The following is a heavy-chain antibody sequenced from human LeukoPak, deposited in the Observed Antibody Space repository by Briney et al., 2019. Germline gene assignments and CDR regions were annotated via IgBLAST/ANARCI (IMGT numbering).Heavy chain of an antibody. V-gene: IGHV3-33*01. CDR1: GFTFSSYG. CDR3: ARAGLGVPAAMVLVY. J-gene: IGHJ4*02. D-gene: IGHD2-2*01. CDR2: IWYDGSNK. Sequence: GRSLRLSCAASGFTFSSYGMHWVRQAPGKGLEWVAVIWYDGSNKYYADSVKGRFTISRDNSKNTLYLQMNSLRAEDTAVYYCARAGLGVPAAMVLVYWGKGTLVTVSS.